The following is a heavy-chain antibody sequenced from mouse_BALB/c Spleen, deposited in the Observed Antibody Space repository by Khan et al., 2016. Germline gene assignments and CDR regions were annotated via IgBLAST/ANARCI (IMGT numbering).Heavy chain of an antibody. J-gene: IGHJ2*01. D-gene: IGHD1-2*01. Sequence: QVQLQQSGAELAKPGASVKMSCKASGYTFTSYWMHWVKQRPGQGLEWIGYINPSTGYTEYNQKFKDKARLTADKSSSTAYMQLSSLTSEDSAVXYCARRNGYVFDYWGQGTTLTVSS. CDR1: GYTFTSYW. CDR3: ARRNGYVFDY. V-gene: IGHV1-7*01. CDR2: INPSTGYT.